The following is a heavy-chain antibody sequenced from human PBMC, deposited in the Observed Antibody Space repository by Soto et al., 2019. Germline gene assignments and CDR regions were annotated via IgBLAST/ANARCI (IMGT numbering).Heavy chain of an antibody. V-gene: IGHV1-18*01. CDR3: ALRITMVRGVKNWFDP. CDR2: ISAYNGNT. J-gene: IGHJ5*02. CDR1: GYTFTSYG. D-gene: IGHD3-10*01. Sequence: ASVKVSCKASGYTFTSYGISWVRQAPGQGLEWMGWISAYNGNTNYAQKLQGRVTMTTDTSTSTAYMELRSLRSDDTAVYYCALRITMVRGVKNWFDPWGQGTLVTDSS.